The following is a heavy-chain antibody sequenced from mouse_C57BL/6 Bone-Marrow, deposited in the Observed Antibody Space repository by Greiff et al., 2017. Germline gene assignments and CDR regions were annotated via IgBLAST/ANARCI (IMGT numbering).Heavy chain of an antibody. CDR2: IDPEIGDT. CDR1: GFNIKDDY. Sequence: EVQLQQSGAELVRPGASVKLSCTASGFNIKDDYIHWVKQRPEQGLEWIGWIDPEIGDTEYASKFQGKATITSDTSSNTAYLHLSSLTSEDTAVYYCSSFDGNYFAFWGQGTPLTVAS. D-gene: IGHD2-3*01. CDR3: SSFDGNYFAF. V-gene: IGHV14-4*01. J-gene: IGHJ2*01.